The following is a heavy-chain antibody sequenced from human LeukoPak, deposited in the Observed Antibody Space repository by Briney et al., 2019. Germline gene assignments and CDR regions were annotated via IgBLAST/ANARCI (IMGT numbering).Heavy chain of an antibody. V-gene: IGHV4-34*01. D-gene: IGHD6-13*01. CDR3: ARGSSPPMP. CDR2: INHSGST. CDR1: GFPLSSYA. Sequence: PGGSLRLSCAVSGFPLSSYAMSWVRQPPGKGLEWIGEINHSGSTNYNPSLKSRVTISVDTSKNQFSLKLSSVTAADTAVYYCARGSSPPMPWGQGTLVTVSS. J-gene: IGHJ5*02.